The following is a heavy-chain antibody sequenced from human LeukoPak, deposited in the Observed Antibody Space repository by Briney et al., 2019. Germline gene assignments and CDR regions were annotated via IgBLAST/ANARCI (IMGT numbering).Heavy chain of an antibody. V-gene: IGHV4-30-2*01. J-gene: IGHJ4*02. CDR1: GGSISSGGYS. D-gene: IGHD2-8*01. CDR3: ARHTNGGTHPLDH. CDR2: IYHSGST. Sequence: PSETLSLTCAVSGGSISSGGYSWSWIRQPPGKGLEWIGYIYHSGSTYYNPSLKSRVTISVDTSKNQFSLKLSSVTAADTAVYYCARHTNGGTHPLDHWGQGTLVTVSS.